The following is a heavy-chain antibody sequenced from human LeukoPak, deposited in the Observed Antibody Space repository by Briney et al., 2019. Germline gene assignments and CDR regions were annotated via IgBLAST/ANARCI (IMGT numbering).Heavy chain of an antibody. CDR2: IYYSGST. V-gene: IGHV4-59*12. CDR3: ARGPGRVRGVRRGWYHFDY. D-gene: IGHD3-10*01. J-gene: IGHJ4*02. Sequence: KPSETLSLNCTVSGGSISSYYWSWIRQPPGKGLEWIGYIYYSGSTNYNPSLKSRVTISVDTSKNQFSLKLSSVTAADTAVYYCARGPGRVRGVRRGWYHFDYWGQGTLVTVSS. CDR1: GGSISSYY.